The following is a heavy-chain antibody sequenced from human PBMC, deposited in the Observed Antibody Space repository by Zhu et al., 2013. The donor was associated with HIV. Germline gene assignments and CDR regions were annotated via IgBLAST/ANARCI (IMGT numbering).Heavy chain of an antibody. CDR2: ISAYNGNT. CDR3: ARDVRIVVVQSKGYNWFDP. J-gene: IGHJ5*02. CDR1: GYTFTSYG. Sequence: QVQLVQSGAEVKKPGASVKVSCKASGYTFTSYGISWVRQAPGQGLEWMGWISAYNGNTNYAQKLQGRVTMTTDTSTSTAYMELRSLRSDDTAVYYCARDVRIVVVQSKGYNWFDPWGRRNPWSPSPQ. D-gene: IGHD3-22*01. V-gene: IGHV1-18*01.